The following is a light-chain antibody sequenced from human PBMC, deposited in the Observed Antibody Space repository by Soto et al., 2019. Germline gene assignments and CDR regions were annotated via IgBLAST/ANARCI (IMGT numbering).Light chain of an antibody. CDR3: QHSYDILWT. Sequence: DIQMTQSPSSLSASVGDRVTITCRASQSISRNLNWYQQKPGKAPNLLIFGSSTLQTGVPSRFTGSGSGTDFTLTISSLQPEDFATYYCQHSYDILWTFGQGTNVEIK. CDR2: GSS. V-gene: IGKV1-39*01. J-gene: IGKJ1*01. CDR1: QSISRN.